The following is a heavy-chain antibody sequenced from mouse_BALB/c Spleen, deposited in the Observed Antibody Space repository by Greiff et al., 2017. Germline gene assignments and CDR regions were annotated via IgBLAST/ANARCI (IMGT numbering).Heavy chain of an antibody. J-gene: IGHJ2*01. CDR1: GFNIKDTY. V-gene: IGHV14-3*02. CDR3: ASLDY. CDR2: IDPANGNT. Sequence: VHVKQSGAELVKPGASVKLSCTASGFNIKDTYMHWVKQRPEQGLEWIGRIDPANGNTKYDPKFQGKATITADTSSNTAYLQLSSLTSEDTAVYYCASLDYWGQGTTLTVSS.